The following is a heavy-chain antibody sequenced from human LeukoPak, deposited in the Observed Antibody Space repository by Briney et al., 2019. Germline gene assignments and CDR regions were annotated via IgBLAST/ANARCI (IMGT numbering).Heavy chain of an antibody. J-gene: IGHJ4*02. D-gene: IGHD6-13*01. V-gene: IGHV4-38-2*02. CDR1: GYSISSGYY. Sequence: SETLSLTCTVSGYSISSGYYWGWIRQPPGKGLEWIGSIYHSGSTYYNPSLNSRVTMSVDTSKNQFSLKLSSVTAADTAVYYCARDVVAAAGTWDYWGQGTLVTVSS. CDR3: ARDVVAAAGTWDY. CDR2: IYHSGST.